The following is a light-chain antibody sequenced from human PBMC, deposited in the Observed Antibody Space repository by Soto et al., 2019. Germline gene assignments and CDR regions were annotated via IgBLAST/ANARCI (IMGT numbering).Light chain of an antibody. V-gene: IGKV3D-15*01. CDR1: QSVSSN. Sequence: EIVMTHYTATLSVSPGERATLSCRDSQSVSSNLAWYQQKTGQAPRLLIYGASTRATGIPARFSGRVSGKEFTLTIRRLQSEEFAGYYCQQYNNWPPVWTFGQGTKVDIK. CDR2: GAS. CDR3: QQYNNWPPVWT. J-gene: IGKJ1*01.